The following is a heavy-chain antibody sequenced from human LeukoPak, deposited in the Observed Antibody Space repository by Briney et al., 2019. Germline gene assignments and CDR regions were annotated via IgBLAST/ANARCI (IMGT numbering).Heavy chain of an antibody. V-gene: IGHV3-7*01. J-gene: IGHJ5*02. D-gene: IGHD2-21*02. CDR1: GFTFSSYW. CDR3: ARTYCGGDCYSGGWFDP. Sequence: GGSLRLSCATSGFTFSSYWMHWVRQAPGKGLEWVANIKQDGSEKYYVDSVKGRFTISRDNAKNSLYLQMNSLRAEDTAVYYCARTYCGGDCYSGGWFDPWGQGTLVTVSS. CDR2: IKQDGSEK.